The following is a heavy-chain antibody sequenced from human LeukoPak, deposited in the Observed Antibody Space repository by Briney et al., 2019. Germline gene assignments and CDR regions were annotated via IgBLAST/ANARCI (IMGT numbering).Heavy chain of an antibody. CDR3: ARIDTVVLPSTMFDY. CDR2: INYSGNT. D-gene: IGHD2-2*01. CDR1: GGSISSSSYY. Sequence: PSETLSLTCTVSGGSISSSSYYWGWIRQPPGKGLDWIGSINYSGNTYYNPSLKSRGTISVDTSRNQFSLKLSSVTAADTALYYCARIDTVVLPSTMFDYWGQGTLVTVSS. V-gene: IGHV4-39*01. J-gene: IGHJ4*02.